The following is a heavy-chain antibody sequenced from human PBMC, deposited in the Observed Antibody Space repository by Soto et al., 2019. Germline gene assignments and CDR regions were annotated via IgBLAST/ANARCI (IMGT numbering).Heavy chain of an antibody. CDR3: ARWTVYGDKPNWFDP. CDR1: GGSISSGDYY. D-gene: IGHD4-17*01. V-gene: IGHV4-30-4*01. Sequence: QVQLQESGPGLVKPSQTLSLTCTVSGGSISSGDYYWSWIRQPPGKGLEWIGYIYYSGSTYYNPSLKCRVTISVDTSKNQFSLKLSSVTAADTAVYYCARWTVYGDKPNWFDPWGQGTLVTVSS. CDR2: IYYSGST. J-gene: IGHJ5*02.